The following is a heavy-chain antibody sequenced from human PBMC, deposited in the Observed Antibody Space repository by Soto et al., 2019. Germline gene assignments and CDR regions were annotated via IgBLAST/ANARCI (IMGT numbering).Heavy chain of an antibody. J-gene: IGHJ6*02. V-gene: IGHV1-69*01. CDR2: IIPIFGTA. Sequence: QVQLVQSGAEVTKPGSSVKVSCKASGGTFSSYAISWVRQAPGQGLEWMGGIIPIFGTANYAQKFQGRVTITADESTSTAYMELSSLRSEDTAVYYCARDGGRRRSYYYYYGMDVWGQGTTVTVSS. D-gene: IGHD1-26*01. CDR1: GGTFSSYA. CDR3: ARDGGRRRSYYYYYGMDV.